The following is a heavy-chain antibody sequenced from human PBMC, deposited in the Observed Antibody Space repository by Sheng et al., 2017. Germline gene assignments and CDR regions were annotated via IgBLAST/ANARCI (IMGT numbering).Heavy chain of an antibody. J-gene: IGHJ4*02. CDR3: ARVRDGYNYVDY. V-gene: IGHV4-30-4*07. CDR1: GGSISSDGYS. CDR2: IYNSGST. D-gene: IGHD5-12*01. Sequence: QVQLQESGPGLVKPSQTLSLTCAVSGGSISSDGYSWDWIRQPPGKGLEWIGYIYNSGSTYYNPSLKSRVTISLDTSKSHFSLKLTSVTAADTAVYYCARVRDGYNYVDYWGQGTLVTVSS.